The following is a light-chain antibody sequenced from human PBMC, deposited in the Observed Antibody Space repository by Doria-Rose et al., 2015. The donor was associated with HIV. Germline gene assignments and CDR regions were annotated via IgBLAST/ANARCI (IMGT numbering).Light chain of an antibody. CDR2: GAS. V-gene: IGKV3-20*01. Sequence: SPGERATLSCRASQSVTSNYLAWYQQKPGQAPRLLIYGASSRVTGIPDRFSGSGSGTDFTLTISRLEPEDFAVYYCQQYGSTPPTFGRGTKVEIK. J-gene: IGKJ1*01. CDR3: QQYGSTPPT. CDR1: QSVTSNY.